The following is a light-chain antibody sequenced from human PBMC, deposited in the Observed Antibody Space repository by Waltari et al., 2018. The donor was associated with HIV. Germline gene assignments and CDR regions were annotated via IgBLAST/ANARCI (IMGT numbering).Light chain of an antibody. CDR3: QSVDSSETCRL. V-gene: IGLV3-25*01. CDR1: GLSKPY. Sequence: SSELTQPPSVSVSPGQTATITCSGDGLSKPYSYWDQQKPGQTPVVVIYKDNERHAGIPERCSCSTSGTTVTLTISGVRAEDEGDDYGQSVDSSETCRLFGGGTKLTVL. J-gene: IGLJ2*01. CDR2: KDN.